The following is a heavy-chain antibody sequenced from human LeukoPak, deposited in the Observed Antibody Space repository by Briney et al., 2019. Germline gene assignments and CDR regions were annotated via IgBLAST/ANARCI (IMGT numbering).Heavy chain of an antibody. CDR3: ARAYTGFEAFDY. CDR2: INPNSGDT. J-gene: IGHJ4*02. Sequence: ASVKVSCKASGYTFTGYFIHWVRQAPGQGLEWMGWINPNSGDTNYAQKFQGRVTMTRDTSVNTAYMDLISLRSDDTAVHHCARAYTGFEAFDYWGQGVPVTVSS. D-gene: IGHD5-12*01. V-gene: IGHV1-2*02. CDR1: GYTFTGYF.